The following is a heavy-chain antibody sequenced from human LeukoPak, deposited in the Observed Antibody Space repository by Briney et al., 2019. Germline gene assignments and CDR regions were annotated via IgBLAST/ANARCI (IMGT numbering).Heavy chain of an antibody. CDR1: GGSISSSSYY. CDR2: IYYSGST. Sequence: PSETLSLTCTVSGGSISSSSYYWGWIRQPPGKGLEWIGSIYYSGSTYYNPSLKSRVTISVDTSKNQFSLKLSSVTAADTAVYYCARDLPTEYYYGSGSPDYWGQGTLVTVSS. D-gene: IGHD3-10*01. CDR3: ARDLPTEYYYGSGSPDY. V-gene: IGHV4-39*07. J-gene: IGHJ4*02.